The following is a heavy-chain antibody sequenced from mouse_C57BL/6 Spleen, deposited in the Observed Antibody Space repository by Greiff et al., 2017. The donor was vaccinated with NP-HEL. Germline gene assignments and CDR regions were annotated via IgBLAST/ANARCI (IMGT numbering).Heavy chain of an antibody. Sequence: VQLQQPGAELVKPGASVKMSCKASGYTFTRYWITWVKQRPGHGLEWIGDLYPGSGSTNYNEKFKSKATLTVDTSSSTAYMQLSSLTSEDSAVYYCAREDDGYYGFAYWGQGTLVTVSA. CDR2: LYPGSGST. V-gene: IGHV1-55*01. CDR1: GYTFTRYW. J-gene: IGHJ3*01. CDR3: AREDDGYYGFAY. D-gene: IGHD2-3*01.